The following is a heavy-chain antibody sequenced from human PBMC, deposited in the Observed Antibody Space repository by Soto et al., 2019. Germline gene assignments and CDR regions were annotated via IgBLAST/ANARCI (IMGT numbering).Heavy chain of an antibody. D-gene: IGHD3-9*01. J-gene: IGHJ4*02. CDR2: INPSGGST. CDR3: ARATIHDILTGYGSFDY. Sequence: GASVKVSCKASGYTFTSYYMHWVRQAPGQGLEWMGIINPSGGSTSYAQKFQGRVTMTRDTSTSTVYMELSSLRSEDTAVYYCARATIHDILTGYGSFDYWGQGSLVTVSS. V-gene: IGHV1-46*03. CDR1: GYTFTSYY.